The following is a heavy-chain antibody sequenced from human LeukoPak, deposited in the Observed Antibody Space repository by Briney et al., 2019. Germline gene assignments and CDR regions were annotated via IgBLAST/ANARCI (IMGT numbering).Heavy chain of an antibody. J-gene: IGHJ6*02. D-gene: IGHD6-13*01. V-gene: IGHV1-2*04. CDR3: ARQAAAAGTRRYYYGMDV. Sequence: GASVKVSCKASGYTFTGYYMHWVRQAPGQGLEWMGWINPNSGGTNYAQKFQGWVTMTRDTSISTAYMELSRLRSDDTAVYYCARQAAAAGTRRYYYGMDVWGQGTTVTVSS. CDR1: GYTFTGYY. CDR2: INPNSGGT.